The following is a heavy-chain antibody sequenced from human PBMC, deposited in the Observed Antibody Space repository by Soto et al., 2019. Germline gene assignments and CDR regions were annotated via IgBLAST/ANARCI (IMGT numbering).Heavy chain of an antibody. V-gene: IGHV4-59*01. CDR3: ARIPILIVATIAGFDP. CDR1: GGSISSYY. D-gene: IGHD5-12*01. CDR2: IYYSGST. Sequence: SETLSLTCTVSGGSISSYYWSWIRQPPGKGLEWIGYIYYSGSTNYNPSLKSRVTISVDTSKNQFSLKLSSVTAADTAVYYCARIPILIVATIAGFDPWGQGTLVTVSS. J-gene: IGHJ5*02.